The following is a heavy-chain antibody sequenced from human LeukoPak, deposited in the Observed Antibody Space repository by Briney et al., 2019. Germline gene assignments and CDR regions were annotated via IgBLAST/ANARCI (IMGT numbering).Heavy chain of an antibody. CDR1: GFTFSSYS. D-gene: IGHD3-10*01. V-gene: IGHV3-21*04. CDR2: TSSSASDI. Sequence: GGSLRLSCAASGFTFSSYSMNWVRQFPGKGLEWVSGTSSSASDIYYADSVKGRFTISRDNSKNTLYLQMNSLRAEDTAVYYCAKKARSSGDYYGLDVWGQGTTVTVSS. J-gene: IGHJ6*02. CDR3: AKKARSSGDYYGLDV.